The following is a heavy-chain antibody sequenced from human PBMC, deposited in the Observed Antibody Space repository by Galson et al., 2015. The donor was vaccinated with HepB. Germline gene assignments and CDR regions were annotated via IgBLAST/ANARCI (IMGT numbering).Heavy chain of an antibody. V-gene: IGHV3-7*01. CDR2: IKQDGSEK. J-gene: IGHJ3*02. CDR1: GFTFSSYW. CDR3: ARVSIPLGSGAFDI. Sequence: SLRLSCAASGFTFSSYWMSWVRQAPGKGLEWVANIKQDGSEKYYVDSVKGRFTISRDNAKNSLYLQMNSLRAEDTAVYYCARVSIPLGSGAFDIWGQGTMVTVSS. D-gene: IGHD2-15*01.